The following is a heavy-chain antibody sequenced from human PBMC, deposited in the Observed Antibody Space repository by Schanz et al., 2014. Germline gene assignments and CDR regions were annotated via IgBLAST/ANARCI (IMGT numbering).Heavy chain of an antibody. V-gene: IGHV3-66*01. CDR3: ARGGPAYYFDD. CDR2: IYIGGNT. Sequence: VQVVQSGGGLVKPGGSLRLSCVASGFAFSSFAMTWVRQAPGKGLEWVSFIYIGGNTYYADSVKGRFTISRDNSKNTVYIQMNSLRAEDTAVYYCARGGPAYYFDDWGQGTLVTVSS. J-gene: IGHJ4*02. CDR1: GFAFSSFA.